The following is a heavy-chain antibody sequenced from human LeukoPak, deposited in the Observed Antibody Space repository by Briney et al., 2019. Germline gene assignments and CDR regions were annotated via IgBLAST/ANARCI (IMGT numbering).Heavy chain of an antibody. CDR3: AREVAGTGAFDI. V-gene: IGHV6-1*01. CDR1: GDSVSSNTAA. D-gene: IGHD6-19*01. Sequence: SQTLPLTCAISGDSVSSNTAAWNWISQSPPRGLEWLGRTYYRSNWYNDYAISVKGRITVNPDTSKNQFSLQLNSLTPEDTAIYYCAREVAGTGAFDIWGQGTVVTVSS. J-gene: IGHJ3*02. CDR2: TYYRSNWYN.